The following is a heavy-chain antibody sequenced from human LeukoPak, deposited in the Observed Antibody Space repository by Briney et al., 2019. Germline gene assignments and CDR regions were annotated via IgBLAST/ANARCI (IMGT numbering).Heavy chain of an antibody. CDR1: GGSISSSNW. CDR3: GRLPGRATGFPRGYFDY. J-gene: IGHJ4*02. CDR2: IYHSGST. D-gene: IGHD5-12*01. Sequence: SETLSLTCAVSGGSISSSNWWSWVRQPPGKGLEWIGEIYHSGSTNYNPSLKSRVTISEDKSKNQFSLKLISGTAADTAVYYCGRLPGRATGFPRGYFDYWGQGTLVTVSS. V-gene: IGHV4-4*02.